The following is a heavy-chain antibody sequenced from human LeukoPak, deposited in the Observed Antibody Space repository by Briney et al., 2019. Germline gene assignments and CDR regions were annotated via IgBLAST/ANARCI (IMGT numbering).Heavy chain of an antibody. CDR1: GFTFDDYG. CDR3: AREYYYDSSGYPGY. V-gene: IGHV3-20*04. CDR2: INWNGGST. Sequence: GGSLRLSCAASGFTFDDYGMSWVRQAPGKGLEWDSGINWNGGSTGYADSVKGRFTISRDNAKNSLYLQMNSLRAEDTALYYCAREYYYDSSGYPGYWGQGTLVTVSS. D-gene: IGHD3-22*01. J-gene: IGHJ4*02.